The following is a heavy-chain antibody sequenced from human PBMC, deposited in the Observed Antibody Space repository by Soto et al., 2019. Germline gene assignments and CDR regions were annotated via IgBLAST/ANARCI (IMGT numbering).Heavy chain of an antibody. V-gene: IGHV3-15*01. D-gene: IGHD1-1*01. CDR3: ARDRGTAGGFDP. J-gene: IGHJ5*02. CDR2: IKSKGNGGTA. CDR1: GFTINNAW. Sequence: PGGSLRLSCAASGFTINNAWMSWVRQAPGKGLEWVGRIKSKGNGGTADYAAPVKGRFTIPRDDSKNMLYLQMNSLRAEDTAVYYCARDRGTAGGFDPWGQGTLVTVSS.